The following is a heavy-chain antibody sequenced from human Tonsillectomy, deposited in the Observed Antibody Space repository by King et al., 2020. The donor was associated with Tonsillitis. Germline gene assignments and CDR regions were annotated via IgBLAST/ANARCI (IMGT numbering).Heavy chain of an antibody. CDR1: GFTFDDYG. CDR2: VSNRGDRK. D-gene: IGHD7-27*01. V-gene: IGHV3-23*04. Sequence: VQLVESGGGLVQPGGSLRLACAASGFTFDDYGMTWVRQAPGKGLQWVSSVSNRGDRKDYAESVKGRFTISRDNSKNTLSLEMDSLRADDSAVYYCMKGGWGNRLDYWGQGALVTVSS. CDR3: MKGGWGNRLDY. J-gene: IGHJ4*02.